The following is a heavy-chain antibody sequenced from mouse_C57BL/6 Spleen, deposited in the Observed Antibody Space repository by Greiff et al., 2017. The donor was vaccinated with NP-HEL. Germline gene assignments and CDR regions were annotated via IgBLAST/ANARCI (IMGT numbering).Heavy chain of an antibody. J-gene: IGHJ1*03. V-gene: IGHV1-69*01. CDR3: ARAYGSSHWYFDV. Sequence: VQLQQPGAELVMPGASVKLSCKASGYTFTSSWMHWVKQRPGQGLEWIGVIDPADSDTNYNQKFKGKSTLTVDKSSRPAYMQLSSLTSEDSAVDYCARAYGSSHWYFDVWGTGTTVTVSS. CDR2: IDPADSDT. D-gene: IGHD1-1*01. CDR1: GYTFTSSW.